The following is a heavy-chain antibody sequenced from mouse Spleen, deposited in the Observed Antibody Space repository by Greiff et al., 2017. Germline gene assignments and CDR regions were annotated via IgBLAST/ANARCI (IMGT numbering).Heavy chain of an antibody. CDR3: ARHGGKGAWFAY. Sequence: EVQRVESGGGLVQPGGSLKLSCATSGFTFSDYYMYWVRQTPEKRLEWVAYISNGGGSTYYPDTVKGRFTISRDNAKNTLYLQMSRLKSEDTAMYYCARHGGKGAWFAYWGQGTLVTVSA. V-gene: IGHV5-12*02. J-gene: IGHJ3*01. CDR2: ISNGGGST. CDR1: GFTFSDYY.